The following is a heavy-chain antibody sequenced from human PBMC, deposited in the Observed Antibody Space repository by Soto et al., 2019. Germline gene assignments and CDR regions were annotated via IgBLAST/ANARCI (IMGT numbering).Heavy chain of an antibody. V-gene: IGHV1-69*08. CDR2: IIPILTTT. J-gene: IGHJ6*02. CDR1: GGIFSGYI. CDR3: AGASQGNFTSVTCYSPGMDV. Sequence: QVQLVQSGAEVKKPGSSVTVSCKASGGIFSGYILTWVRQAPGQGLEWMGRIIPILTTTAYAQKFQGRVTISAEKTTSTTYMSLSSMSYEDTPVYYFAGASQGNFTSVTCYSPGMDVWGQGTTVIVSS. D-gene: IGHD2-2*01.